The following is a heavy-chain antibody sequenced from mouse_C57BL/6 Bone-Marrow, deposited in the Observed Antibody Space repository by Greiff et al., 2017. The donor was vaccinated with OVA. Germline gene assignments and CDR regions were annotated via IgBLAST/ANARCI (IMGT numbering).Heavy chain of an antibody. V-gene: IGHV5-16*01. D-gene: IGHD2-12*01. CDR1: GFTFSDYY. Sequence: EVQRVESEGGLVQPGSSMKLSCTASGFTFSDYYMAWVRQVPEKGLEWVANINYDGSSTYYLDSLKSRFIISRDNAKNILYLQMSILKSEDTATYYCARGGYSPRYFDVWGTGTTVTVSS. J-gene: IGHJ1*03. CDR3: ARGGYSPRYFDV. CDR2: INYDGSST.